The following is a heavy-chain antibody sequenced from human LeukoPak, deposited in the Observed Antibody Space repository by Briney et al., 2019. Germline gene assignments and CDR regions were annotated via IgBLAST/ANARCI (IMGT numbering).Heavy chain of an antibody. J-gene: IGHJ4*02. Sequence: GGSLRLSCAASGFTFSNAWMNWVRLAPGKGLEWVSSISGSSNYIYYADSVKGRFTISGGNAKNSLYLQMNSLRAEDTAVYYCASGISFDYWGQGTLVSVSS. CDR2: ISGSSNYI. CDR3: ASGISFDY. V-gene: IGHV3-21*04. CDR1: GFTFSNAW.